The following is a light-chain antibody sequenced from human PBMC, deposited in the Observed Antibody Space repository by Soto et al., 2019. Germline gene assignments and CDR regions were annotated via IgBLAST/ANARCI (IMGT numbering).Light chain of an antibody. J-gene: IGKJ1*01. Sequence: DIQMTQSPSTLSGSVGDRVTITCRASQTISSWLAWYQQKPGKAPKLLIYKASTLKSGVTSRFSGSGSGTEFTLTISSLQPDDSATYYCQHYNSYSEAFGQVTKVDIK. CDR3: QHYNSYSEA. CDR1: QTISSW. CDR2: KAS. V-gene: IGKV1-5*03.